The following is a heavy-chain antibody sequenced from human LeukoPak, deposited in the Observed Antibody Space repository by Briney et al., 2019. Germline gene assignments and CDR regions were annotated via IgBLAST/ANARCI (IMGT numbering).Heavy chain of an antibody. D-gene: IGHD3-3*01. CDR1: GFTFSSYA. Sequence: ESGGSLRLSCAASGFTFSSYAMPWVRQAPGKGLEWVAVISYDGSNKYYADSVKGRFIISRDNSKNTLYLQMNSLRAEDTAVYYRARSYYDFGGCYYYGMDVWGQGTTVTVSS. J-gene: IGHJ6*02. CDR2: ISYDGSNK. V-gene: IGHV3-30-3*01. CDR3: ARSYYDFGGCYYYGMDV.